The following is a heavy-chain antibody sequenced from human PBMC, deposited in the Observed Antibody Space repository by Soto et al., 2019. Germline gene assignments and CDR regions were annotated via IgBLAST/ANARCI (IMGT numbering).Heavy chain of an antibody. J-gene: IGHJ5*02. D-gene: IGHD1-20*01. V-gene: IGHV6-1*01. CDR3: ARDLGYNWNEDWFDP. Sequence: SETLSLTCALSGDSVSSNSAAWNWIRQSPSRGLEWLGRTYYRSKWYNDYAVSVKSRMTINPDTSKNQFSLQLNSVTPEDTAVYYCARDLGYNWNEDWFDPWGQGTLVTVSA. CDR1: GDSVSSNSAA. CDR2: TYYRSKWYN.